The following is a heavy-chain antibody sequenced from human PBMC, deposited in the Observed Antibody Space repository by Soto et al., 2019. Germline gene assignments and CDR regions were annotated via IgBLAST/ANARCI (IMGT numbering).Heavy chain of an antibody. CDR1: GNSFTTYW. V-gene: IGHV5-51*01. CDR3: ARPFDFPDAFDI. Sequence: PGESLKISCKASGNSFTTYWIVWVRQMPGKGLEWMGIIYPGDSDTRYSPSFQGQVTISADKSISTAYLQWSSLKASDTAMYYCARPFDFPDAFDIWGQGTMVTVSS. CDR2: IYPGDSDT. J-gene: IGHJ3*02. D-gene: IGHD3-9*01.